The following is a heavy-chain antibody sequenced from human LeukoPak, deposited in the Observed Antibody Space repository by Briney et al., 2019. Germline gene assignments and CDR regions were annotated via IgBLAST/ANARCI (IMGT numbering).Heavy chain of an antibody. CDR1: GYTLTELS. CDR2: FDPEDGET. Sequence: GASVKVSCKVSGYTLTELSMHWVRQAPGKGLEWMGGFDPEDGETIYAQKFQGRVTMTEDTSTDTAYMELSSLRSEDTAVYYCARDSRGPGSGIIPLDYWGQGTLVTVSS. D-gene: IGHD1-26*01. J-gene: IGHJ4*02. CDR3: ARDSRGPGSGIIPLDY. V-gene: IGHV1-24*01.